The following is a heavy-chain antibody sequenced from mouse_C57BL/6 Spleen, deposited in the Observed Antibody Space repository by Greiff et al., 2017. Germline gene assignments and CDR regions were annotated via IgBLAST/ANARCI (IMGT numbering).Heavy chain of an antibody. CDR3: ARHDYGFDY. J-gene: IGHJ2*01. D-gene: IGHD1-1*01. CDR1: GFTFSDYG. V-gene: IGHV5-15*01. CDR2: ISNLAYSI. Sequence: DVMLVESGGGLVQPGGSLKLSCAASGFTFSDYGMAWVRQAPRKGPEWVAFISNLAYSIYYADTVTGRFTISRENAKNTLYLEMSSLRSEDTAMYYCARHDYGFDYWGQGTTLTVSS.